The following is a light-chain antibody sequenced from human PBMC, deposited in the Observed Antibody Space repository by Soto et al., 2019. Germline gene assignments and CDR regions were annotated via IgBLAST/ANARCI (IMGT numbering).Light chain of an antibody. V-gene: IGKV1-5*03. CDR3: QQYNSLWT. CDR2: KAS. Sequence: TQSPSTLSASVGDRVTITCRASQSISSWLAWYQQKPGKAPNLLIYKASSLESGVPSRFSGSGSGTEFTLTISSLQPDDFATYYCQQYNSLWTFGQGTKVEIK. J-gene: IGKJ1*01. CDR1: QSISSW.